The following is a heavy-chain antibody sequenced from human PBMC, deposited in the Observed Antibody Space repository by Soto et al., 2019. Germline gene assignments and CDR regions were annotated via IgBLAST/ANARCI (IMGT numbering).Heavy chain of an antibody. CDR1: GFSLSARGVG. CDR2: IYWNDDK. V-gene: IGHV2-5*01. D-gene: IGHD3-16*01. CDR3: APSPWGAAPDY. J-gene: IGHJ4*02. Sequence: QITLKESGPTLVKPTQTLTLTCTFSGFSLSARGVGVGWIRQPPEKALEWLALIYWNDDKRYSPSLQSRLTITKDASKNQVVFSMTNVDPADTATYSCAPSPWGAAPDYWGQGTLVTVSS.